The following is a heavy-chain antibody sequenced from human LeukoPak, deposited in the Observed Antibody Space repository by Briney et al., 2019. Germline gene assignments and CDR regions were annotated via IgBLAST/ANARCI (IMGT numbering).Heavy chain of an antibody. D-gene: IGHD1-1*01. Sequence: RGSLRLSCAASGFTFGYYWMSWVRQAPGTGLERVANIGPDGSEKYYVDSVKGRFTISRDNAKSSLFLQMNSLRDEDTAVYYGASGLRGTYWGQGTLVTVSS. CDR2: IGPDGSEK. CDR1: GFTFGYYW. J-gene: IGHJ4*02. CDR3: ASGLRGTY. V-gene: IGHV3-7*01.